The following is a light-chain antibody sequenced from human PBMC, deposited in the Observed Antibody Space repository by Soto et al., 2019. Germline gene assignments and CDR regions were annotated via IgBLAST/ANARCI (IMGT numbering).Light chain of an antibody. J-gene: IGKJ1*01. CDR2: GAS. V-gene: IGKV3-20*01. CDR1: QSVSSSY. Sequence: EIVLTQSPGTLSLSPGERATLSCRASQSVSSSYLAWYQQRPGQAPRLLIYGASSRATGIPDRFSGSGSGTDFTLTISRLEPEDSAVYDCQQYGSSPWTVGQGTRVEIK. CDR3: QQYGSSPWT.